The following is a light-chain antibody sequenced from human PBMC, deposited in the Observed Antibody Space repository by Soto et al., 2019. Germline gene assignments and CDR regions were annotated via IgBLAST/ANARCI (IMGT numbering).Light chain of an antibody. CDR3: LQHYYYPPWT. CDR2: DDS. J-gene: IGKJ1*01. Sequence: DIQMTQSPSTLSASVGDRVTITCRASQSIGSWLAWYQQKPGKAPNLLIYDDSSLESGVPSRFSGSGSGTEFTLTISGLQPEDFATYYCLQHYYYPPWTFGQGTKVDIK. V-gene: IGKV1-5*01. CDR1: QSIGSW.